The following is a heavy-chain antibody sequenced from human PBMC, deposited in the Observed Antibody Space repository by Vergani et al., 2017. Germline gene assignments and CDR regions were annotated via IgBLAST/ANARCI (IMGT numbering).Heavy chain of an antibody. Sequence: EVQLVESGGGLVKPGGSLRLSCAASGFTFSNAWMSWVRQAPGKGLEWVGRIKSKTDGGTTDYAAPVKGRFTISRDDSKNTLYLQMNSLKTEDTAVYYXTTVGNYYDSSGYYYYYYYGMDVWGQGTTVTVSS. CDR1: GFTFSNAW. CDR3: TTVGNYYDSSGYYYYYYYGMDV. D-gene: IGHD3-22*01. CDR2: IKSKTDGGTT. J-gene: IGHJ6*02. V-gene: IGHV3-15*01.